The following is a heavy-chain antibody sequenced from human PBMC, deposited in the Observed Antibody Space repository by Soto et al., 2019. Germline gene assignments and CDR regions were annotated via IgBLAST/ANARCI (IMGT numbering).Heavy chain of an antibody. V-gene: IGHV5-51*01. Sequence: PGESLKISCNGSGYNFSSQWIAWVRQKPGKGLEWMGIVYPGDAETRYSPSFQGQVTMSADKSIDTAYLQWRSLKASDTAIYYCAKSDVLEIWSQGTMVTVS. CDR3: AKSDVLEI. CDR2: VYPGDAET. J-gene: IGHJ3*02. CDR1: GYNFSSQW.